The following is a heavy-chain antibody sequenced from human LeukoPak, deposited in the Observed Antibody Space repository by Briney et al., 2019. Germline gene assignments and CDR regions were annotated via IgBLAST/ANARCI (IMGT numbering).Heavy chain of an antibody. Sequence: ASVKVSCKASGYTFTGYYMHWVRQAPGQGLEWMGWMNPNSGNTGYAQKFQGRVTMTRNTSISTAYMELSSLRSEDTAVYYCARGGQSGSYHVDYWGQGTLVTVSS. CDR2: MNPNSGNT. V-gene: IGHV1-8*02. D-gene: IGHD1-26*01. J-gene: IGHJ4*02. CDR3: ARGGQSGSYHVDY. CDR1: GYTFTGYY.